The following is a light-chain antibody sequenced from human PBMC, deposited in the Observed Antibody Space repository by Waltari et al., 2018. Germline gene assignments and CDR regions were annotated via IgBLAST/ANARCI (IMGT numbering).Light chain of an antibody. J-gene: IGKJ5*01. CDR3: QQYYSSPVT. Sequence: DIVMTQSPDSLAVSLGERATINCKSSQSVLYRSDNKNYLGWYQQKTGLPPKLLIYWASTRESGGPDRFSGSGSGTDFTLTISSLQAEDVAVYYCQQYYSSPVTFGQGTRLEIK. CDR2: WAS. V-gene: IGKV4-1*01. CDR1: QSVLYRSDNKNY.